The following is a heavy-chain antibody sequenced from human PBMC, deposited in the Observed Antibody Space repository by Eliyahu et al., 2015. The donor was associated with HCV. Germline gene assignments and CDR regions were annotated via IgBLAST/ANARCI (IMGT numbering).Heavy chain of an antibody. CDR1: GYXFTYXY. D-gene: IGHD2-2*01. Sequence: QMQLVQSGAEVKKTGSSVKVSCKASGYXFTYXYLHWVRQAPGQALEWMGWITPFNGNTNYAQKFQDRVTITRDRSMSTAYMELSSLRSEDTAMYYCASSAAPDELNYYYYGMDVWGQGTTVTVSS. CDR2: ITPFNGNT. V-gene: IGHV1-45*02. J-gene: IGHJ6*02. CDR3: ASSAAPDELNYYYYGMDV.